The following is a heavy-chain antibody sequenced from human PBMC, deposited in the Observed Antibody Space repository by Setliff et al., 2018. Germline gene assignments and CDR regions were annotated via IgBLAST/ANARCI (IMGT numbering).Heavy chain of an antibody. V-gene: IGHV3-23*01. CDR2: ISGSGGST. Sequence: GESLKISCAASGFTFSSYAMSWVRQAPGKGLEWVSAISGSGGSTYYADSVKGRFTIFRDNSKNTLYLQMNSLRAEDTAVYYCARDRLRSDSPWGYFDYWGQGTLVTVSS. CDR3: ARDRLRSDSPWGYFDY. J-gene: IGHJ4*02. D-gene: IGHD3-16*01. CDR1: GFTFSSYA.